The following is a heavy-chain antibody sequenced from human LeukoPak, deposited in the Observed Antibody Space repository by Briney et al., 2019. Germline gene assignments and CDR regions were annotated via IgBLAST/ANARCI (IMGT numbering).Heavy chain of an antibody. CDR2: ISSSGSTI. D-gene: IGHD3-22*01. V-gene: IGHV3-11*04. CDR3: ARATDYYDSSGYYPNWFDP. Sequence: GGSLGLSCAASGFTFSDYYMSWIRQAPGKGLEWVSYISSSGSTIYYADSVKGRFTISRDNAKNSLYLQMNSLRAEDTAVYYCARATDYYDSSGYYPNWFDPWGQGTLVTVSS. CDR1: GFTFSDYY. J-gene: IGHJ5*02.